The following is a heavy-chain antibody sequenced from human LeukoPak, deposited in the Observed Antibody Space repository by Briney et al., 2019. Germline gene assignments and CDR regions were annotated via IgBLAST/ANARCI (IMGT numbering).Heavy chain of an antibody. CDR1: GGSFSVYY. CDR3: AREVGGGYYGMDV. V-gene: IGHV4-34*01. Sequence: SETLSLTCAVYGGSFSVYYWSWIREPPGKVLEWLGEINPSGSTNYNPSLKSRVTLSVDTSKNQFSLKLSSVTAADTAVYYCAREVGGGYYGMDVWGQGTTVTVSS. CDR2: INPSGST. D-gene: IGHD2-21*01. J-gene: IGHJ6*02.